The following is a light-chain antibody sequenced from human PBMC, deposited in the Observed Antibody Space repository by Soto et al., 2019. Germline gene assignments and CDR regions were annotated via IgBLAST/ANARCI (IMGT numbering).Light chain of an antibody. CDR3: HQRAGWPPT. Sequence: EIVLTQSPVTLSLSPGERATLSCRATRSVNNFAAWYQQKPGQAPSLLISDASNRATGIPDRFSGSGSGTDFTLTINSLEPEDFAVYFCHQRAGWPPTFGGGTKVDIK. V-gene: IGKV3-11*01. J-gene: IGKJ4*01. CDR1: RSVNNF. CDR2: DAS.